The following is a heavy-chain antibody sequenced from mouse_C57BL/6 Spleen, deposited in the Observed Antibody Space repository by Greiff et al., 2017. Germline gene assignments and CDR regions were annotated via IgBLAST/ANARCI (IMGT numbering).Heavy chain of an antibody. D-gene: IGHD4-1*01. CDR1: GYTFTSYW. J-gene: IGHJ2*01. Sequence: QVQLQQPGAELVKPGASVKLSCKASGYTFTSYWMHWVKQRPGRGLEWIGRIDPNSGGTKYHEKFKSKATLTVDKPSSTVYMQLSSLTSEDSAVYCCARRDWDGRYFGDWGQGTTLTVSS. CDR2: IDPNSGGT. CDR3: ARRDWDGRYFGD. V-gene: IGHV1-72*01.